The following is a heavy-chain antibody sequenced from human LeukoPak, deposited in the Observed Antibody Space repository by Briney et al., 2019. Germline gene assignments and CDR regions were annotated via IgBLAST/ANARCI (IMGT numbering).Heavy chain of an antibody. V-gene: IGHV1-2*02. D-gene: IGHD6-6*01. CDR2: INPNSGGT. J-gene: IGHJ5*02. CDR3: ARDPRIAAPHAAGFDP. CDR1: GYTFTGYY. Sequence: GASVKVSCKASGYTFTGYYMHWVRQAPGQGLEWMGWINPNSGGTNYAQKFQGRVTMTRDTSISTAYMELSRLRSDDTAVYYCARDPRIAAPHAAGFDPWGQGTLVTVSS.